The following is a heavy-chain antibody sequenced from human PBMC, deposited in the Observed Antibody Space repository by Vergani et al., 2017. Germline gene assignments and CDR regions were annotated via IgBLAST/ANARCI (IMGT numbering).Heavy chain of an antibody. CDR2: IWYDGSNK. Sequence: QVQLVESGGGVVQPGRSLRLSCAASGFTFSSYGMHWVRQAPGKGLEWVAVIWYDGSNKYYADSVKGRFTISRDNSKNTLYLQMNSLRAEDTAVYYCARDGGLRFLEWKMGYWGQGTLVTVSS. CDR1: GFTFSSYG. D-gene: IGHD3-3*01. V-gene: IGHV3-33*01. J-gene: IGHJ4*02. CDR3: ARDGGLRFLEWKMGY.